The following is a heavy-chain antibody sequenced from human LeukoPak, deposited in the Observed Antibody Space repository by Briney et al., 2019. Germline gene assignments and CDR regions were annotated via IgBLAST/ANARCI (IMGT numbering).Heavy chain of an antibody. CDR3: AKGVLRYFDWLPHFDY. J-gene: IGHJ4*02. D-gene: IGHD3-9*01. CDR1: GFTFSSYA. V-gene: IGHV3-23*01. CDR2: ISGSGGST. Sequence: GGSLRLSCAASGFTFSSYAMSWVRQAPGKGLEWVSAISGSGGSTYYADSVKGRFTISRDNSKNTLYLQMNSLRAEDTAVYYCAKGVLRYFDWLPHFDYWGQGTLVTVSS.